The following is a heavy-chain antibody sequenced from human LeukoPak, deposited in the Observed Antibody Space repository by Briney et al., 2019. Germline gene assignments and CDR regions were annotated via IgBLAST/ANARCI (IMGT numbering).Heavy chain of an antibody. CDR3: ARDIVLMVYAMTDAFDI. D-gene: IGHD2-8*01. CDR1: GFTFSSSG. CDR2: IQYDGSNK. Sequence: GGSLRVSCAASGFTFSSSGMHWVRQAPGKGLEWVAFIQYDGSNKFYADSVKGRFTISRDNSKNTVYLQMNSLRAEDTAVYYCARDIVLMVYAMTDAFDIWGQGTMVTVSS. J-gene: IGHJ3*02. V-gene: IGHV3-30*02.